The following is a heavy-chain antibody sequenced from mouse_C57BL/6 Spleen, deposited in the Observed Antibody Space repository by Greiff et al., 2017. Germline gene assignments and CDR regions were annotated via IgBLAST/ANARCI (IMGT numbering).Heavy chain of an antibody. CDR3: ARSLYYDYDEGFAY. J-gene: IGHJ3*01. CDR1: GYTFTNYW. CDR2: IYPGGGYT. D-gene: IGHD2-4*01. V-gene: IGHV1-63*01. Sequence: QVQLQQSGAELVRPGTSVKMSCKASGYTFTNYWIGWAKQRPGHGLEWIGDIYPGGGYTNYNEKFKGKATLTADKSSSTAYMQFSSLTSEDSAIYYCARSLYYDYDEGFAYWGQGTLVTVSA.